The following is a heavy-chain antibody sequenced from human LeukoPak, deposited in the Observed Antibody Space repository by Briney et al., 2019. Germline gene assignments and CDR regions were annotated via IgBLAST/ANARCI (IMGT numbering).Heavy chain of an antibody. D-gene: IGHD3-10*01. J-gene: IGHJ4*02. Sequence: SVEVSCKASGGTFSSYAISWVRQAPGQGVEWMGGIIPIFGTANYAQKFQGRVTITADKSTSTAYMELSSLRSEDTAVYYCAKEALLRFGESPALGYYFDYWGQGTLVTVSS. CDR2: IIPIFGTA. V-gene: IGHV1-69*06. CDR1: GGTFSSYA. CDR3: AKEALLRFGESPALGYYFDY.